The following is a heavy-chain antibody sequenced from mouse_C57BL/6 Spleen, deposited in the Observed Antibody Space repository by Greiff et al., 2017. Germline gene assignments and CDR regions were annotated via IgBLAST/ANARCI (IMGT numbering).Heavy chain of an antibody. J-gene: IGHJ4*01. CDR2: ISSGSSTI. D-gene: IGHD4-1*01. Sequence: VQLKESGGGLVKPGGSLKLSCAASGFTFSDYGMHWVRQAPEKGLEWVAYISSGSSTIYYADTVKGRFTISRDNAKNTLFLQMTSLRSEDTAMYYCARNWGGAMDYWGQGTSVTVSS. CDR3: ARNWGGAMDY. CDR1: GFTFSDYG. V-gene: IGHV5-17*01.